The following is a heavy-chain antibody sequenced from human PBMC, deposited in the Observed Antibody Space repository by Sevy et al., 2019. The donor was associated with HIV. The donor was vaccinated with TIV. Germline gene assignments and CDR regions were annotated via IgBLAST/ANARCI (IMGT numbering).Heavy chain of an antibody. V-gene: IGHV3-30*18. D-gene: IGHD3-22*01. CDR3: AKEDYYDSSGYYYWYYYYGMDV. J-gene: IGHJ6*02. CDR2: ISYDGSNK. CDR1: GFTFSSYG. Sequence: GGSLRLSCAASGFTFSSYGMHWVRQAPGKGLEWVAVISYDGSNKYYADSVKGRLTISRDNSKNTLYLQMNSLRAEDTAVYYCAKEDYYDSSGYYYWYYYYGMDVWGQGTTVTVSS.